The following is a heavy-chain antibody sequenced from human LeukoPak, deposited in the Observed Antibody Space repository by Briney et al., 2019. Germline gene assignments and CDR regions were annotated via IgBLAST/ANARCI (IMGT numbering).Heavy chain of an antibody. CDR1: GFTFSSYS. CDR3: ASFTVVVASDI. J-gene: IGHJ3*02. D-gene: IGHD2-21*01. CDR2: ISSGSSYK. Sequence: PGGSLRLSCAASGFTFSSYSMNWVRQAPGKGLEWVSSISSGSSYKYYADSVKGRFTISRDNAKNSLYLRMNSLRAEDTALYFCASFTVVVASDIWGQGTMVTVSS. V-gene: IGHV3-21*01.